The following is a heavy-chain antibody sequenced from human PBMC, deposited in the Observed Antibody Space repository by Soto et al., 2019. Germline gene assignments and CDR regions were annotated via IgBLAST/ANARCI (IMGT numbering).Heavy chain of an antibody. D-gene: IGHD4-17*01. J-gene: IGHJ4*02. Sequence: ASVKVSCKASVYTFTSYGISCVRQAPGQGLEWIGWIGAYNGNTNYAQKLQDRVTITRDISTSTAYMELSSLRSEDTAVYYCAADKGWFTDYGDYNDYWGQGTLVTVSS. CDR1: VYTFTSYG. CDR2: IGAYNGNT. V-gene: IGHV1-18*01. CDR3: AADKGWFTDYGDYNDY.